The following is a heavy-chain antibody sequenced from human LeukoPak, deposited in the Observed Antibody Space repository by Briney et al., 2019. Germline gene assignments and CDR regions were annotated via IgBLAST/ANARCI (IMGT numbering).Heavy chain of an antibody. CDR2: ISGSGTNT. Sequence: TGGSLRLSCAASGFTFSSYAMNWVRQAPGKGLEWVSGISGSGTNTYYADSVKGRFTISRDNSKNTLYMQMNSLRAEDTAVYYCARLSTVTTSFDYWGQGTLVTVSS. CDR3: ARLSTVTTSFDY. CDR1: GFTFSSYA. J-gene: IGHJ4*02. V-gene: IGHV3-23*01. D-gene: IGHD4-17*01.